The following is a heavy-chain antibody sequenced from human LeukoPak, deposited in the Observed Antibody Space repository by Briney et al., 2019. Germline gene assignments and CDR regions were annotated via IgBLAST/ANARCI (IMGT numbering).Heavy chain of an antibody. V-gene: IGHV3-48*03. CDR3: ARDLYRIVVVPHYFDY. D-gene: IGHD3-22*01. CDR2: ISSSGSTI. Sequence: PGRSLRLSCAASGFTFSSYEMNWVRQAPGKGLEWVSYISSSGSTIYYADSVKGRFTISRDNAKNSLYLQMNSLRAEDTAVYYCARDLYRIVVVPHYFDYWGQGTLVTVSS. J-gene: IGHJ4*02. CDR1: GFTFSSYE.